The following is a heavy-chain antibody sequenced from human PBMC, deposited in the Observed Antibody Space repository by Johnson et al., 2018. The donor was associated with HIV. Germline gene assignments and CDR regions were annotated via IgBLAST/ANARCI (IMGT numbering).Heavy chain of an antibody. CDR1: GFTFSSYG. Sequence: QVQLVESGGGVVQPGRSLRLSCAASGFTFSSYGMHWVRQAPGKGLEWVAVISYDGSNKYYADSVKGRFTISRDNSKNTLYLQMNSLRAEDTAVYYCAGRRAVDIWGQGTMVTVSS. J-gene: IGHJ3*02. CDR2: ISYDGSNK. V-gene: IGHV3-30*03. CDR3: AGRRAVDI.